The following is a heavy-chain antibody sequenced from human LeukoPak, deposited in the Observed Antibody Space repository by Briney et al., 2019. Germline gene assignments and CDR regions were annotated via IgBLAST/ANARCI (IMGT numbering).Heavy chain of an antibody. Sequence: GGSLRLSCAASGFAFSSYAMSWVRQAPGKGLEWVSAISGSGGDTWYADSVRGRFTISRDNSKNTLYMQVNSLRAEDTAVYYCAKDYYDISGSRYDFWGQGTLVAVSS. CDR1: GFAFSSYA. CDR2: ISGSGGDT. D-gene: IGHD3-22*01. CDR3: AKDYYDISGSRYDF. V-gene: IGHV3-23*01. J-gene: IGHJ4*02.